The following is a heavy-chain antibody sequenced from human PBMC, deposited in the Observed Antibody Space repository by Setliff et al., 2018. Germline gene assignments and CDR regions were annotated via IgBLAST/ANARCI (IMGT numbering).Heavy chain of an antibody. Sequence: KTSETLSLTCTVSGDSISSSRYYWAWIRQPPGKGLEWIGNIYYSGTTYSNPSLKSRVTMTVDTSKNQFSLRLNSVTASDTAVYYCATTGTYRYFDYWGQGTLVTSPQ. CDR2: IYYSGTT. CDR1: GDSISSSRYY. J-gene: IGHJ4*02. CDR3: ATTGTYRYFDY. V-gene: IGHV4-39*01. D-gene: IGHD1-1*01.